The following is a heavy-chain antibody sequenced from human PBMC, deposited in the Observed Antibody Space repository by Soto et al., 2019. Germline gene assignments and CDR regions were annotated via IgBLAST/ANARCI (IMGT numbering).Heavy chain of an antibody. D-gene: IGHD3-22*01. Sequence: PGGSLRLSCAASGFTFSSYAMHWVRQAPGKGLEWVAVISYDGSNKYYADSVKGRFTISRDNSKNTLYLQMNSLRAEDTAVYYCARDVDSSGDDAFDIWGQGTMVTV. CDR1: GFTFSSYA. CDR2: ISYDGSNK. J-gene: IGHJ3*02. V-gene: IGHV3-30-3*01. CDR3: ARDVDSSGDDAFDI.